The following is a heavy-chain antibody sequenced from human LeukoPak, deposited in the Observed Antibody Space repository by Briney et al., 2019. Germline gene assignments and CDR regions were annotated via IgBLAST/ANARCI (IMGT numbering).Heavy chain of an antibody. CDR3: ATGIAALNWFDP. Sequence: PGGSLRLSCAASGFTFSSYSMNWVRQAPGKGLEWVSYISTSSSTIYYADSVKGRFTISRDNAKNSLYLQMNSLRAEDTAVYYCATGIAALNWFDPWGQGTLVTVSS. CDR2: ISTSSSTI. CDR1: GFTFSSYS. D-gene: IGHD6-13*01. V-gene: IGHV3-48*04. J-gene: IGHJ5*02.